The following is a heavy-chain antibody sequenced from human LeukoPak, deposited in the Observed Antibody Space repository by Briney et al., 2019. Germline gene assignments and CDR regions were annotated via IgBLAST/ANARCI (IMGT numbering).Heavy chain of an antibody. J-gene: IGHJ4*02. CDR3: ARGGPFPSGSSSREYYLDY. CDR2: RSIYNGNT. CDR1: GYDFINYG. V-gene: IGHV1-18*01. D-gene: IGHD6-6*01. Sequence: ASVKVSCKASGYDFINYGISWVRQAPGQGLEWMGWRSIYNGNTDYKLQGRVTMTTDTSTSTAYMEVRSLRSDDTAVYYCARGGPFPSGSSSREYYLDYWGQGSLVTVSS.